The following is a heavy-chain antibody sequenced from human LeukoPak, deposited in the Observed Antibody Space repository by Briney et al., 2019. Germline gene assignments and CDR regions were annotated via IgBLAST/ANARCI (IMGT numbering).Heavy chain of an antibody. CDR2: ISSNGGST. V-gene: IGHV3-64*01. CDR3: ARGVYYYDSSGYPFDY. D-gene: IGHD3-22*01. Sequence: PGGTLRLSCAASGFTFSSHGMNWVRQAPGKGLEYVSAISSNGGSTYYANSVKGRFTISRDNSKNTLYLQMGSLRAEDMAVYYCARGVYYYDSSGYPFDYWGQGTLVTVSS. CDR1: GFTFSSHG. J-gene: IGHJ4*02.